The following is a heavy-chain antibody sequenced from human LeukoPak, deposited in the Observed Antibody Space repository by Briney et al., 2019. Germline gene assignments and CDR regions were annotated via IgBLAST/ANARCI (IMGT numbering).Heavy chain of an antibody. D-gene: IGHD2-15*01. Sequence: GGSLRLSCAASGFTFSDYYMSCIRQAPGKGLEWVSYISSSGSTIYYADSVKGRFTISRDNAKNSLYLQMNSLRAEDTAVYYCATTPYCSGGSCYEGWFDPWGQGTLVTVSS. V-gene: IGHV3-11*01. CDR2: ISSSGSTI. CDR3: ATTPYCSGGSCYEGWFDP. CDR1: GFTFSDYY. J-gene: IGHJ5*02.